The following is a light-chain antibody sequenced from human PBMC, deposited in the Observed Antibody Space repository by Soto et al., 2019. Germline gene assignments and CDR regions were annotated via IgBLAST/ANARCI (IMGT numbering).Light chain of an antibody. CDR3: QQALSFPLT. J-gene: IGKJ4*01. CDR2: TIS. V-gene: IGKV1-12*01. CDR1: QGVSRY. Sequence: DFQMTQSPSFVSASVGDRVTITCRASQGVSRYLAWYQQHPGRAPKLLIYTISNLYYGVPSRFSGSGSATDFTLTISSLQPEDFATYYCQQALSFPLTFGGGTKVEIK.